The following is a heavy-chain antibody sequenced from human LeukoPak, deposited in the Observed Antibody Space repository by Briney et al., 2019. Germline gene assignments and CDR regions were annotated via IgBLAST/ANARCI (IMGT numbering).Heavy chain of an antibody. CDR2: IYYSGST. V-gene: IGHV4-31*03. Sequence: SETLSLTCTVSGGSISSGGYYWSWIRQHPGKGLEWIGYIYYSGSTYYNPSLKSRVTISVDTSKNQFSLKLSSVTAADTAVYYCARERADYGNSDYWGQGTLVTVSS. D-gene: IGHD4/OR15-4a*01. J-gene: IGHJ4*02. CDR1: GGSISSGGYY. CDR3: ARERADYGNSDY.